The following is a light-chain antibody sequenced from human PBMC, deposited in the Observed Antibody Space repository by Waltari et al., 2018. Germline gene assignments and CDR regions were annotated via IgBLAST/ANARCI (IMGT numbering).Light chain of an antibody. V-gene: IGLV2-23*01. CDR2: DGR. CDR3: CSYAGSSTWV. Sequence: QSALTQPASVSGSPGQSITISCNGTNSDVGSYNFVSWFQQHRGKAPKLIIYDGRKRPPGLSIRFSVSHSCNTASLTISGLQAGDETDYYCCSYAGSSTWVFGGGTKLTVL. CDR1: NSDVGSYNF. J-gene: IGLJ3*02.